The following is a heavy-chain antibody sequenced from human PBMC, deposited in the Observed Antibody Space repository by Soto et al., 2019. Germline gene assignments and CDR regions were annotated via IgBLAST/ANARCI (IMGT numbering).Heavy chain of an antibody. V-gene: IGHV1-8*02. CDR1: GYGFIDYF. CDR2: MNPNSGNT. CDR3: ARGRRVSGSHGPTGY. J-gene: IGHJ4*02. D-gene: IGHD1-26*01. Sequence: GASVKVSCKASGYGFIDYFMHWVRQATGQGLEWMGWMNPNSGNTGYAQKFQGRVTMTRNTSISTAYMELSSLRSEDTAVYYCARGRRVSGSHGPTGYWGQGTLVTVSS.